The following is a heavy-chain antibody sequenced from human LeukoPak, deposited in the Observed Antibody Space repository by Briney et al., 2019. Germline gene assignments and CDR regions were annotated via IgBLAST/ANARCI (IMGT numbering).Heavy chain of an antibody. CDR1: GFTFSSYA. Sequence: GSLRLSCAASGFTFSSYAMSWVRQAPGKGLEWVSAISGSGGSTYYADSVKGRFTISRDNSKNTLYLQMTSLRAEDTAVYYCAKDQKAGHPRYYFDYWGQGTLVTVSS. J-gene: IGHJ4*02. V-gene: IGHV3-23*01. CDR2: ISGSGGST. CDR3: AKDQKAGHPRYYFDY. D-gene: IGHD6-19*01.